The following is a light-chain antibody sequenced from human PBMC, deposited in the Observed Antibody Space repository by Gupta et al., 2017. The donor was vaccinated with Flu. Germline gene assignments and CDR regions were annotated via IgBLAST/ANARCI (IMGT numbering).Light chain of an antibody. J-gene: IGKJ1*01. Sequence: VTLGQTASISCRSSQSLVYSNGDTYLDWYQQKPGQAPRRLIFLGSKRDSGVPDRFSGGGSGTEFTLKISRVEAEDVGIYYCRQGVQTPFAFGRGTKVDI. CDR3: RQGVQTPFA. CDR1: QSLVYSNGDTY. CDR2: LGS. V-gene: IGKV2-30*01.